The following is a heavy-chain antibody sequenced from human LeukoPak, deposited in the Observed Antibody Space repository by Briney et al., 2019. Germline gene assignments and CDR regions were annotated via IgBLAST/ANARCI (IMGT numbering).Heavy chain of an antibody. V-gene: IGHV3-21*01. J-gene: IGHJ4*02. CDR1: GFTFSSYS. CDR2: IRSGSSYT. D-gene: IGHD3-3*02. CDR3: ARGDKYIAFSPPLQGFDY. Sequence: PGGSLRLSCAASGFTFSSYSMNWVRQAPGKGLDWVSSIRSGSSYTYFADSVKGRFTISRDNAKNSLYLQMNSLRAEDTAVYYCARGDKYIAFSPPLQGFDYWGQGTLVTVSS.